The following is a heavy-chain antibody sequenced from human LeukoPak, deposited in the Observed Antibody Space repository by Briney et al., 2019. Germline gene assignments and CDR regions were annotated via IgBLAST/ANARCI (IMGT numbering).Heavy chain of an antibody. CDR3: AQSYYDFWTGPLGY. CDR1: GGSISSYY. D-gene: IGHD3-3*01. CDR2: IYTSGTT. Sequence: PSETLSLTCTVSGGSISSYYWSWIRQPAGQGLEWIGRIYTSGTTNYNPSLKSRVTMSLDTSKNQFSLRLTSVTAADTAVYYCAQSYYDFWTGPLGYWGQGTLVTVSS. J-gene: IGHJ4*02. V-gene: IGHV4-4*07.